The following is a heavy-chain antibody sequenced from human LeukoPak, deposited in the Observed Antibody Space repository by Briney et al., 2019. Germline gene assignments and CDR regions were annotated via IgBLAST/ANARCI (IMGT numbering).Heavy chain of an antibody. V-gene: IGHV3-23*01. J-gene: IGHJ4*02. CDR2: ISGSGGST. CDR3: AKPAGIAVAGTHVDY. D-gene: IGHD6-19*01. Sequence: GGSLRLSCAASGFTFSSYGMSWVRQAPGKGLEWVSAISGSGGSTYYADSVKGRFTISRDNSKNTLYLQMNSLRVEDTAVYYCAKPAGIAVAGTHVDYWGQGTLVTVSS. CDR1: GFTFSSYG.